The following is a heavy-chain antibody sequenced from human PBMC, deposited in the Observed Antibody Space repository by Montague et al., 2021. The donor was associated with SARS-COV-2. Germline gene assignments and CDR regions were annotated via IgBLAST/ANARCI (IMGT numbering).Heavy chain of an antibody. Sequence: SETLSLTCTVSGGSVSTRSYYCGWIRQPPGKGLEWIGTIFYTGNTYYNPSLKSRITISIDRSKNQFSLKLTSVTAADTSLYYCARHPGSPKDAFDIWGQGTMVTVSS. CDR2: IFYTGNT. J-gene: IGHJ3*02. CDR3: ARHPGSPKDAFDI. CDR1: GGSVSTRSYY. V-gene: IGHV4-39*01.